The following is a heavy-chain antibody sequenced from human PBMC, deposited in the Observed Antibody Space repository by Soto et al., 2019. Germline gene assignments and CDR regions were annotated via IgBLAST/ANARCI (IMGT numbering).Heavy chain of an antibody. CDR1: GFTFSSYW. CDR3: ARWTSAHYYYVSGSLL. V-gene: IGHV3-74*01. Sequence: EVQLVESGGGLVQPGGSLRLSCAASGFTFSSYWMHWVRQAPGKGLVWVSRINSDGSSTSYADSVKGRFTISRDNAKNTLYLQMNSLRAEDTAVYYCARWTSAHYYYVSGSLLWGQGTLVTVSS. D-gene: IGHD3-10*01. CDR2: INSDGSST. J-gene: IGHJ4*02.